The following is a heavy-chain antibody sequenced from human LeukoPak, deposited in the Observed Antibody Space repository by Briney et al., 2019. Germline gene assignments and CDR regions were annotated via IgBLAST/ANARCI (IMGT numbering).Heavy chain of an antibody. CDR3: ACLTTADAFDI. J-gene: IGHJ3*02. Sequence: SETLSLTCTVSGGSISSYYWSWIRQPPGKGLEWIGYVYDSGSTNYNPSLKSRVTISVDTSKNQFSLKLSSVTAADTAVYYCACLTTADAFDIWGQGTMVTVSS. CDR1: GGSISSYY. V-gene: IGHV4-59*01. CDR2: VYDSGST. D-gene: IGHD3-22*01.